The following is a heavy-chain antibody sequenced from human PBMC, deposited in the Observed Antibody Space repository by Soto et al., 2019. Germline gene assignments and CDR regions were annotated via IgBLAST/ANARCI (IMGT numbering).Heavy chain of an antibody. Sequence: QVQLVQSGAEVKKPGSSVKVSCKASGGTFSIYGISWVRQAPGQGLEWMGGIMPRFHTTTYAQKFQGRITITADASTNIAYLQLDSLRSEDTALFYCARERYGDFDAAPFDIWGQGTMVTVSS. D-gene: IGHD4-17*01. J-gene: IGHJ3*02. CDR2: IMPRFHTT. CDR3: ARERYGDFDAAPFDI. CDR1: GGTFSIYG. V-gene: IGHV1-69*01.